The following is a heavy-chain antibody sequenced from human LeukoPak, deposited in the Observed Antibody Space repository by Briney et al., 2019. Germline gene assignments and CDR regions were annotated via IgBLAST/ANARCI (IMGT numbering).Heavy chain of an antibody. Sequence: ASMKVSCKASGYTFTSYGISWVRQAPGQGLEWIGWISAYNGNTNYAQKLQGRVTMTTDTSTSTAYMELRSLRSDDTAVYYCARDHIVVVPAALDYWGQGTLVTVSS. D-gene: IGHD2-2*01. J-gene: IGHJ4*02. CDR3: ARDHIVVVPAALDY. V-gene: IGHV1-18*01. CDR1: GYTFTSYG. CDR2: ISAYNGNT.